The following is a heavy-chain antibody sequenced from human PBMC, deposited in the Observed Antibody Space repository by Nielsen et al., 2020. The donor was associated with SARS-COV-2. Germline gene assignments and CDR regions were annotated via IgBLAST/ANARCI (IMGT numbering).Heavy chain of an antibody. Sequence: GESLKISCAASGFTFSDYYMSWIRQAPGKGLEWVSYISSSSSYTNYADSVKGRFTISRDNAKNSLYLQMNSLRAEDTAVYYCARDPDILTGFGMGVWGQGTTVTVSS. CDR2: ISSSSSYT. CDR1: GFTFSDYY. CDR3: ARDPDILTGFGMGV. V-gene: IGHV3-11*05. D-gene: IGHD3-9*01. J-gene: IGHJ6*02.